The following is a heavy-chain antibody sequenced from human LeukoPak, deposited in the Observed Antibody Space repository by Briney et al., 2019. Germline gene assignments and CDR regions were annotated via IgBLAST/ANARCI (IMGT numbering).Heavy chain of an antibody. Sequence: SSETLSLTCTVSGYSISSGYYWGWIRQPPGKGLEWIGSIYHSGSTYDNPSLKSRVSISVDTSKNQFSLKLSSVTAADTAVYYCARDGIRSRTGWFDPWGQGILVTVSS. CDR2: IYHSGST. V-gene: IGHV4-38-2*02. D-gene: IGHD1-26*01. CDR3: ARDGIRSRTGWFDP. J-gene: IGHJ5*02. CDR1: GYSISSGYY.